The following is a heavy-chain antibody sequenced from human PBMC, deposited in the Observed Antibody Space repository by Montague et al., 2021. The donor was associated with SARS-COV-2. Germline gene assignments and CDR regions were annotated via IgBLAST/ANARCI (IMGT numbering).Heavy chain of an antibody. CDR3: ARTSASSDY. Sequence: CAISGDSVSRSSAAWNWIRQSPSRGLEWLGRTYYRSKWYNDYAVSVKSRITINPDTSKNQISLQLNSVTPEDTAVHYCARTSASSDYWGQGTLVTVSS. CDR1: GDSVSRSSAA. J-gene: IGHJ4*02. D-gene: IGHD1-26*01. V-gene: IGHV6-1*01. CDR2: TYYRSKWYN.